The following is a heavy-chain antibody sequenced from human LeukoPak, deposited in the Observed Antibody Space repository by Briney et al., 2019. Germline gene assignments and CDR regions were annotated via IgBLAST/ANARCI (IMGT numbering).Heavy chain of an antibody. CDR2: ISAYNGNT. J-gene: IGHJ6*03. CDR1: GYTFTSYG. Sequence: ASVKVSCKASGYTFTSYGISWVRQAPGQGLEWMGWISAYNGNTNYAQKLQGGVTMTTGTSTSTAYMELRSLRSDDTAVYYCARTEAGDNYYYMDVWGKGTTVTVSS. CDR3: ARTEAGDNYYYMDV. V-gene: IGHV1-18*01. D-gene: IGHD7-27*01.